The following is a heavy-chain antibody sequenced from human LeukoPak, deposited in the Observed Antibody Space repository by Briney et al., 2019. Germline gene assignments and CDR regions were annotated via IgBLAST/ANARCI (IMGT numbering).Heavy chain of an antibody. Sequence: GGSLRLSCAASGFTFRSYTIRWVRQPPGKGLEWVSSISSSSTYLYYADSVKGRFTISRDNSKNTLYLQMNSLRAEDTAVYYCAKDNTMVRGVPDYWGQGTLVTVSS. CDR1: GFTFRSYT. J-gene: IGHJ4*02. D-gene: IGHD3-10*01. CDR3: AKDNTMVRGVPDY. CDR2: ISSSSTYL. V-gene: IGHV3-23*01.